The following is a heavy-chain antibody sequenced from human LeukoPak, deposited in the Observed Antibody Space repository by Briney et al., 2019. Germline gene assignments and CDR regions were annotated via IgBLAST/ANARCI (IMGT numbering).Heavy chain of an antibody. Sequence: PEPLSLTSTDSLDSLSRYYRSWIRQPAGKGLECIGRIYTSGSTNYNPSLKSRVTMSVDTSKNQFSLKLSSVTAADTAVYYCARVADGAAAGLSDYWGQGTLVTVSS. CDR2: IYTSGST. V-gene: IGHV4-4*07. J-gene: IGHJ4*02. CDR3: ARVADGAAAGLSDY. D-gene: IGHD6-13*01. CDR1: LDSLSRYY.